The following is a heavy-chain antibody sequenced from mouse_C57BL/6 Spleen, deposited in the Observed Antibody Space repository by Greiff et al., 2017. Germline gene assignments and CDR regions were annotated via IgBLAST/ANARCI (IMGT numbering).Heavy chain of an antibody. J-gene: IGHJ3*01. D-gene: IGHD2-1*01. CDR2: IDPSDSET. V-gene: IGHV1-52*01. CDR3: ARDYGKGDAY. Sequence: QVQLQQPGAELVRPGSSVKLSCKASGYTFTSYWMHWVKQRPIQGLEWIGNIDPSDSETHYNQKFKDKATLTVDKSSSTAYMQLSSLTSEDSAVYCCARDYGKGDAYWGQGTLVTVSA. CDR1: GYTFTSYW.